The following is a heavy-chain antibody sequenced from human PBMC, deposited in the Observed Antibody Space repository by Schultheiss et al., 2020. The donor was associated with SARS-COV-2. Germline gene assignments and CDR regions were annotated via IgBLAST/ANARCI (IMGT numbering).Heavy chain of an antibody. CDR3: AREGVRSYYLKMHLFDY. D-gene: IGHD1-26*01. CDR2: IWYDGSNK. J-gene: IGHJ4*02. Sequence: GGSLRLSCAASGFTFSSYGMHWVRQAPGKGLEWVAVIWYDGSNKYYADSVKGRFTISRDNSKNTLYLQMNSLRAEDTAVYYCAREGVRSYYLKMHLFDYWGQGTLVTVAS. CDR1: GFTFSSYG. V-gene: IGHV3-33*01.